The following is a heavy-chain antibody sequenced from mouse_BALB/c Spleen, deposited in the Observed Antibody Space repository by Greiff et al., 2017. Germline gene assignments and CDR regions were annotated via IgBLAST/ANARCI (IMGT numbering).Heavy chain of an antibody. V-gene: IGHV1-87*01. Sequence: VQLQQSGAELARPGASVKLSCKASGYTFTSYWMQWVKQRPGQGLEWIGAIYPGDGDTRYTQKFKGKATLTADKSSSTAYMQLSSLASEDSAVYYCARTADHYYAMDYWGQGTSVTVSS. CDR2: IYPGDGDT. J-gene: IGHJ4*01. CDR1: GYTFTSYW. D-gene: IGHD1-2*01. CDR3: ARTADHYYAMDY.